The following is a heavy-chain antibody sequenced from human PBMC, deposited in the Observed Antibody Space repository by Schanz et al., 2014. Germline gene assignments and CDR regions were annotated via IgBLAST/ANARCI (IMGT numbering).Heavy chain of an antibody. D-gene: IGHD3-10*01. Sequence: EVQLVESGGGLVQPGGSLRLSCAASGFTFSSYSMNWVRQAPGKGLEWVARINSVGSNTDYADSVTGRFTISRDNAKNTLYLQMNTLRAEDTAVYYCARIGGSVFDYWAQGTLVTVSS. V-gene: IGHV3-74*01. CDR2: INSVGSNT. CDR1: GFTFSSYS. CDR3: ARIGGSVFDY. J-gene: IGHJ4*02.